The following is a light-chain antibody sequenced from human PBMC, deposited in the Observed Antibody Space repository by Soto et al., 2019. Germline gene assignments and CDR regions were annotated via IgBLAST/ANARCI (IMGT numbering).Light chain of an antibody. Sequence: EVVMRQSPATLSVSPGEGATLSCRASQGIGDTLAWYQHKPGQTPRLLIYDTSTRATGVPTRFSGSRSGAEFTLTINSLQSEDFAVYXXXXXXXXXXITFGQGTRLENK. CDR2: DTS. CDR1: QGIGDT. CDR3: XXXXXXXXIT. V-gene: IGKV3-15*01. J-gene: IGKJ5*01.